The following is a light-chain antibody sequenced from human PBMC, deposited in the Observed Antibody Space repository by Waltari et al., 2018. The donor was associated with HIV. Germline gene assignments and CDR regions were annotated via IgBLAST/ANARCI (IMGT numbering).Light chain of an antibody. CDR2: AAS. V-gene: IGKV1-39*01. CDR3: QQSYSTLIT. CDR1: QSISSY. Sequence: DIQMTQSPSSLSAAVGARVTITCRASQSISSYLNWYQQKPGKAPKLLIYAASSLQSGVPSRFSGSGSGTDFTLTISSLQPEDFATYYCQQSYSTLITFGPGTKVDIK. J-gene: IGKJ3*01.